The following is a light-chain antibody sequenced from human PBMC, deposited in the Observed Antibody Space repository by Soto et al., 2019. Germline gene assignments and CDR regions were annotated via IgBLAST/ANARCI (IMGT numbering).Light chain of an antibody. Sequence: QSVLTQPPSASGAPGQRVTISCSASSSNIGSSYVYWYQHLPGTAPKLLIYTNNQRPSVVPDRFSGSKSGTSASLAISGLRSEDEADYYCSAWDDSLSRVVFGGGTKLTVL. CDR2: TNN. CDR3: SAWDDSLSRVV. V-gene: IGLV1-47*01. J-gene: IGLJ2*01. CDR1: SSNIGSSY.